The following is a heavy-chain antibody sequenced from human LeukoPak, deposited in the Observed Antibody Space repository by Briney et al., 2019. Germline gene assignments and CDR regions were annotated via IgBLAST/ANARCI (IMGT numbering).Heavy chain of an antibody. CDR2: ISTYNGNT. V-gene: IGHV1-18*01. Sequence: ASVKVSCKASGYTFTSYGISWVRQAPGQGLGWMGWISTYNGNTNYAQKLQGRVTMTTDTSTTTAYMELRSLTSDDTAVYYCAREEGAPIAAANIWGLGTKVTVSS. J-gene: IGHJ3*02. CDR3: AREEGAPIAAANI. D-gene: IGHD6-13*01. CDR1: GYTFTSYG.